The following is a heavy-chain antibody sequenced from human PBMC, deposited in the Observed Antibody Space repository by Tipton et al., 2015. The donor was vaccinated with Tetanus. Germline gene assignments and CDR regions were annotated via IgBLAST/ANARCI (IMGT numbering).Heavy chain of an antibody. CDR2: INHRGGT. J-gene: IGHJ4*02. D-gene: IGHD3-3*01. V-gene: IGHV4-34*01. CDR3: ASRDREWGSFSIDY. Sequence: TLSLTCAVYGGSFNNYYLSWIRQSPGKGLEWIGEINHRGGTNYRPSLKSQVTISVDKSKNRFSLKLTSVTAADTAVYYCASRDREWGSFSIDYWGQGTLVTVSS. CDR1: GGSFNNYY.